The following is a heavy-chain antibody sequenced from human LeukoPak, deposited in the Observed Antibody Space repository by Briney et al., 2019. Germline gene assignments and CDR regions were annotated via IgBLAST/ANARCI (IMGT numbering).Heavy chain of an antibody. V-gene: IGHV3-21*01. Sequence: GGSLRLSCSASGFTFSRYSMTWVRQAPGKGLEWVSSISSTSIYRYYADSVKGRFTISRDNAKSSLYLQMNSLRAEDTAVYYCARERDYYDSSGKKIDAFDIWGQGTMVTVSS. CDR2: ISSTSIYR. J-gene: IGHJ3*02. CDR1: GFTFSRYS. D-gene: IGHD3-22*01. CDR3: ARERDYYDSSGKKIDAFDI.